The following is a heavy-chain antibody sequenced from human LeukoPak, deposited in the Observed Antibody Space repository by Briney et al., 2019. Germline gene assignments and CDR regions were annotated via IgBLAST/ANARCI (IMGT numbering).Heavy chain of an antibody. V-gene: IGHV1-69*13. Sequence: SVKVSCKASGGTFSSYAISWVRQAPGQGLEWMGGIIPIFGTANYAQKFQGRVTITADESTSTAYMELSSLRSEDTAVYYCARVSPYYYDSSGYFDWSQGTLVTVSS. CDR2: IIPIFGTA. J-gene: IGHJ4*02. D-gene: IGHD3-22*01. CDR3: ARVSPYYYDSSGYFD. CDR1: GGTFSSYA.